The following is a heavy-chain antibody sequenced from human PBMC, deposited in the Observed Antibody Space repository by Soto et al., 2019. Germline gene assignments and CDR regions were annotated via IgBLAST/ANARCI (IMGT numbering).Heavy chain of an antibody. CDR3: ARDKRDLRFLQWSYYFDY. J-gene: IGHJ4*02. CDR2: ISYDGSNK. D-gene: IGHD3-3*01. Sequence: GGSLRLSCAASGFTFSSCAMHWVRQAPGKGLEWVALISYDGSNKYYADSVKGRFTISRDNSKNTLYLQMNSLRAEDTAVYYCARDKRDLRFLQWSYYFDYWGQGTLVTVSS. CDR1: GFTFSSCA. V-gene: IGHV3-30-3*01.